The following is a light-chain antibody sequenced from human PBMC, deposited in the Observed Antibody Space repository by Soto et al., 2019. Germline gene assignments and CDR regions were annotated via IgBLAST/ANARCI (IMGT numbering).Light chain of an antibody. CDR1: QSVSNNY. V-gene: IGKV3-20*01. Sequence: EIVLTQSPGTLSLSPGDRATLSCRASQSVSNNYLAWYQQKPGQAPRLLIYGASSRATGIPDRFSGSGSGTDFTLAISRLEPEDFAVYYCQQYGSSPATFGQGTKVDIK. CDR2: GAS. CDR3: QQYGSSPAT. J-gene: IGKJ1*01.